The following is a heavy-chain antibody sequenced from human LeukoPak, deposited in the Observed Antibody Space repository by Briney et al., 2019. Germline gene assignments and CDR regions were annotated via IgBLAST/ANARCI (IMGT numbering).Heavy chain of an antibody. CDR2: IYHSGST. CDR1: GYSIRSGYY. D-gene: IGHD3-10*01. Sequence: SETLSLTCAVSGYSIRSGYYWGWIRQPPGKGLEWIGSIYHSGSTYYNPSLKSRVTISVDTSKNQFSLKLSSVTAADTAVYYCARAGVLWFGELAYYYYYGMDVWGKGTTVTVSS. CDR3: ARAGVLWFGELAYYYYYGMDV. J-gene: IGHJ6*04. V-gene: IGHV4-38-2*01.